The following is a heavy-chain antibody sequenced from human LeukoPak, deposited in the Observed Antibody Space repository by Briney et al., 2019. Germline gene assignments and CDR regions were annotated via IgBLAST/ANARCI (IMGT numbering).Heavy chain of an antibody. V-gene: IGHV3-23*01. J-gene: IGHJ4*02. CDR2: ISGSGGST. CDR3: AKGVGYCSGGSCRQFDY. D-gene: IGHD2-15*01. CDR1: GLTFSGYG. Sequence: GGSLRLSCAASGLTFSGYGMSWVRQAPGKGLKWVSAISGSGGSTYYADSVKGRITISRDNSKNTLYLQMNSLRAEDTAVYYCAKGVGYCSGGSCRQFDYWGQGTLVTVSS.